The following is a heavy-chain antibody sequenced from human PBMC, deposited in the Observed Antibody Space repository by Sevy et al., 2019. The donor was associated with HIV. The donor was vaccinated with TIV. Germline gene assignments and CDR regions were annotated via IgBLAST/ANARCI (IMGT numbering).Heavy chain of an antibody. D-gene: IGHD2-21*01. CDR1: GFTVSSYY. CDR3: ARGMIVEGSWCGMDV. V-gene: IGHV3-53*01. Sequence: GGSLRLSCAVSGFTVSSYYMTWVRQAPGKGLEWVSVIFSGGSTYYADSVKGRFTISRDNARNTLSLQMNSLRAEDTVVYYCARGMIVEGSWCGMDVWGQGTTVTVSS. J-gene: IGHJ6*02. CDR2: IFSGGST.